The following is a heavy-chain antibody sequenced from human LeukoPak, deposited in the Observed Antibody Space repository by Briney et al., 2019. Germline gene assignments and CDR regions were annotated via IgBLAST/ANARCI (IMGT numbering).Heavy chain of an antibody. CDR3: ATNGGYTSGYYFDS. CDR2: IYSSGST. V-gene: IGHV4-61*02. CDR1: GGSIRSGSYY. Sequence: SQTLSLTCTVSGGSIRSGSYYWSWIRQPAGKGLEWIGRIYSSGSTIYNPSLKSRVTISVGPSKKQFSLKLSSVTASDTAVYYCATNGGYTSGYYFDSWGQGTLVTVSS. J-gene: IGHJ4*02. D-gene: IGHD5-18*01.